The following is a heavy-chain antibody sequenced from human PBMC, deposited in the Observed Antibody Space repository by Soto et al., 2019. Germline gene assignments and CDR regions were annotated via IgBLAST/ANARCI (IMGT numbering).Heavy chain of an antibody. CDR1: GGSISSGGYS. V-gene: IGHV4-30-2*01. CDR2: IYHSGST. J-gene: IGHJ4*02. CDR3: ASGQQLVRNY. D-gene: IGHD6-13*01. Sequence: SETLSLTCAVSGGSISSGGYSWSWIRQPPGKGLEWIGYIYHSGSTYYNPSLKSRVTISVDRSKNQFSLKLNSVTAADTAVYYCASGQQLVRNYWGQGTLVTVSS.